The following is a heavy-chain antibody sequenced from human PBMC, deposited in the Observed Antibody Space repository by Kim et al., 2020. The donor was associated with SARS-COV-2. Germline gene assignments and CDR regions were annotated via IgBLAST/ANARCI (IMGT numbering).Heavy chain of an antibody. CDR2: IYYSGST. J-gene: IGHJ6*02. Sequence: SETLSLTCTVSGGSISSSSYYWGWIRQPPGKGLEWIGSIYYSGSTYYNPSLKSRVTISVDTSKNQFSLKLSSVTAADTAVYYCARHNYDFWSGYSDYYYGMDVWGQGTTVTVSS. CDR3: ARHNYDFWSGYSDYYYGMDV. CDR1: GGSISSSSYY. D-gene: IGHD3-3*01. V-gene: IGHV4-39*01.